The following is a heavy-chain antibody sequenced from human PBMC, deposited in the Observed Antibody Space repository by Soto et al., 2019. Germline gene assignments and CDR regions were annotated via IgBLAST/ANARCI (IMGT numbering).Heavy chain of an antibody. J-gene: IGHJ4*02. CDR2: ISGSGVST. V-gene: IGHV3-23*01. CDR1: GFTFSSYS. CDR3: APLSSRGVSDYRDRTAFDY. D-gene: IGHD4-17*01. Sequence: GGSLRLSCAASGFTFSSYSISWVRQAPWKGLEWVSAISGSGVSTYYADSVKGRFTISRDNSKNTLYLQMNSLRAEDTAVYYCAPLSSRGVSDYRDRTAFDYSGQGTLVTLYS.